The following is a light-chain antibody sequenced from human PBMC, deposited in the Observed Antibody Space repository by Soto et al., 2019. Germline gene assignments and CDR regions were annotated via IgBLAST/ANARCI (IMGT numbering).Light chain of an antibody. J-gene: IGLJ1*01. Sequence: QSALTQPASVSGSPGQSITISCTGTSSDIGRYDYVSWYQQHPAKATKLMIYHVTSQPSGVANQYSGSKSGNSASLTISGLQAEDEADYYCCSSARTTTYVFGTGTKVTVL. V-gene: IGLV2-14*03. CDR3: CSSARTTTYV. CDR2: HVT. CDR1: SSDIGRYDY.